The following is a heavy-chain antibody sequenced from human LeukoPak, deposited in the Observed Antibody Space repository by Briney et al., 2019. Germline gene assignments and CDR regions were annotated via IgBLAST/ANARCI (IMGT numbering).Heavy chain of an antibody. V-gene: IGHV4-59*01. J-gene: IGHJ6*02. D-gene: IGHD4-17*01. Sequence: SETLSLTCTVSGGSISSYYWSWIRQPPGKGLEWIGYIYYSGSTNYNPSLKSRVTMSVDTSKKQFSLKLSSVTAANTAVYFCARGPTVNNYYYGMDVWGQGTTVTASS. CDR2: IYYSGST. CDR1: GGSISSYY. CDR3: ARGPTVNNYYYGMDV.